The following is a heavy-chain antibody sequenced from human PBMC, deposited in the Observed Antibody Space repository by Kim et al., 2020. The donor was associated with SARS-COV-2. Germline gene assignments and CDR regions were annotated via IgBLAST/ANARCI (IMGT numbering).Heavy chain of an antibody. Sequence: GGSLRLSCTASGFTFGDYAMSWVRQAPGKGLEWVGFIRSKAYGGTKEYAASVRGRFTISRDDYKSIAYLQMNSMKTEDTAVYYCTRDFGQRTRAVMGFWGQGTGVPVSS. V-gene: IGHV3-49*04. J-gene: IGHJ1*01. D-gene: IGHD3-10*01. CDR2: IRSKAYGGTK. CDR3: TRDFGQRTRAVMGF. CDR1: GFTFGDYA.